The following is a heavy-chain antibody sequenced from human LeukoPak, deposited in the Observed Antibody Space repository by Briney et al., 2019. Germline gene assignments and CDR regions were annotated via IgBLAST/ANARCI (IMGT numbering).Heavy chain of an antibody. V-gene: IGHV4-59*12. Sequence: SETLSLTCTVSGGSISSSYWSWIRQPPGKGLEWIGYTSYSGSTDYNPSLKSRVTMSVDTSKNQFSLNLTSVTAADAAVYYCARDLGYSGFDWAPWGQGTLVTVSS. D-gene: IGHD5-12*01. CDR1: GGSISSSY. CDR3: ARDLGYSGFDWAP. CDR2: TSYSGST. J-gene: IGHJ5*02.